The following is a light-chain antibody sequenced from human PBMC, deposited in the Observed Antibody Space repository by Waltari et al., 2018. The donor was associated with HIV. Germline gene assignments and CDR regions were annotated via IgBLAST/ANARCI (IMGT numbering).Light chain of an antibody. V-gene: IGLV1-47*01. CDR1: ASNIGNNF. J-gene: IGLJ3*02. CDR2: RSD. Sequence: QSVLTQAPSVSRPPGQRVIMSCSGSASNIGNNFVSWFQQVSGRAPRHVIYRSDQRPSGVPDRISASKSGSSATLAITGLQSGDEAVYFCASWDDNLSHWVFGGGTKVTV. CDR3: ASWDDNLSHWV.